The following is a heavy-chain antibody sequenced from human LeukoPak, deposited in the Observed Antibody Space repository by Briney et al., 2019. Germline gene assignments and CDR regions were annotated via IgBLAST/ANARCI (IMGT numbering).Heavy chain of an antibody. D-gene: IGHD3-16*01. CDR3: ARGGGESKFDY. CDR1: GGSFSGYY. V-gene: IGHV4-34*01. CDR2: INHSGST. J-gene: IGHJ4*02. Sequence: SETLSLTCAVYGGSFSGYYWSWIRQPPGKGLEWIGGINHSGSTNYNPSLKTRVTISVDKSKNQFSLKLSSVTAGDTGVYYSARGGGESKFDYWGQGTLVTVSS.